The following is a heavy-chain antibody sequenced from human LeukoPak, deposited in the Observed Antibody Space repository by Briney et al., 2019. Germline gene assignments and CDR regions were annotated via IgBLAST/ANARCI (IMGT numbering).Heavy chain of an antibody. V-gene: IGHV1-18*01. J-gene: IGHJ4*02. CDR2: ISAYNGNT. CDR3: AKKGSSWYREPIDY. Sequence: ASVKVSCKASGYTFTSYGISWVRQAPGQGLEWMGWISAYNGNTNYAQKLQGRVTMTTDTSTSTAYMELRSLRSDDTAVYYCAKKGSSWYREPIDYWGQGTLVTVSS. D-gene: IGHD6-13*01. CDR1: GYTFTSYG.